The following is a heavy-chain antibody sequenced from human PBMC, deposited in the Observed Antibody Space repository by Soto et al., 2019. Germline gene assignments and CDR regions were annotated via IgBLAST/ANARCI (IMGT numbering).Heavy chain of an antibody. D-gene: IGHD6-19*01. CDR1: GYTLTELS. J-gene: IGHJ4*02. CDR2: FDPEDGET. V-gene: IGHV1-24*01. Sequence: ASVKVSCKVSGYTLTELSMHWVRQAPGKGLEWMGGFDPEDGETIYAQKFQGRVTMTEDTSTDTAYMELSSLRSEDTAVYYCATADIAVALFDYWGQGTLVTVSS. CDR3: ATADIAVALFDY.